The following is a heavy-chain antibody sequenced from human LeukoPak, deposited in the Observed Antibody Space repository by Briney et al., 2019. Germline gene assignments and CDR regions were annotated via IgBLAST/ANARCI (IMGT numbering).Heavy chain of an antibody. CDR2: MNPNSGNT. Sequence: ASVKVSCKASGYTFTSYDINWVRQATGQGLEWMGWMNPNSGNTGYAQKFQGRVTMTRNTSISTAYMELSSLRVEDTAVYYCARVYDFWPNYGSPFNLWGRGTLVTVSS. CDR3: ARVYDFWPNYGSPFNL. J-gene: IGHJ2*01. D-gene: IGHD3-3*01. V-gene: IGHV1-8*01. CDR1: GYTFTSYD.